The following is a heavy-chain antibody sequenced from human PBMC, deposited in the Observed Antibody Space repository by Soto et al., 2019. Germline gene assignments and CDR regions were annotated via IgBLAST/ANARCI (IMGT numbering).Heavy chain of an antibody. Sequence: EVQLVESGGGLLKPGQSLRLSCVTSGFTFGDYPMSWFRQAPGKGLEWVGFIKSKAYGGTTEYAPSVKGRFTISRDDSKSIVYLQMNSLKAEDTAVYYCTRGFSGSGGWGQGTLVTVSS. CDR1: GFTFGDYP. CDR3: TRGFSGSGG. CDR2: IKSKAYGGTT. J-gene: IGHJ4*02. V-gene: IGHV3-49*05. D-gene: IGHD3-10*01.